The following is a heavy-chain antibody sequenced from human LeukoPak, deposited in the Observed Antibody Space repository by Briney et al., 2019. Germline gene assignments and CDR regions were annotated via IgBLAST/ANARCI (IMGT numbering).Heavy chain of an antibody. V-gene: IGHV4-39*01. Sequence: PSETLSLTCTVSGGSISSSSYYCGWLRPPPGKGLEWIGIIYYSGSTYYNPSLKSRLTISVDTSKNQFSLKLSSVTATDTAVYYCARRGYCSSTSCYEYWFDPWGQGTLVTVSS. J-gene: IGHJ5*02. CDR1: GGSISSSSYY. CDR2: IYYSGST. D-gene: IGHD2-2*01. CDR3: ARRGYCSSTSCYEYWFDP.